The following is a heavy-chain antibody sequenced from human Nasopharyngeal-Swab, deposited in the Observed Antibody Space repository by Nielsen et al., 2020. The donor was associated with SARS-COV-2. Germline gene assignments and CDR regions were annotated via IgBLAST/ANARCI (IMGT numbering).Heavy chain of an antibody. CDR3: ARNHAFGDSSFDY. J-gene: IGHJ4*02. CDR1: GGFIDNYY. Sequence: SETLSLTCTVSGGFIDNYYWSWIRQSPGKGLEWIGYIYHSGSTNYNPSLRSRVTISVDTSKTQFSLKLSSVTAADTAVYYCARNHAFGDSSFDYWGQGTLVTVSS. V-gene: IGHV4-59*08. CDR2: IYHSGST. D-gene: IGHD2-21*01.